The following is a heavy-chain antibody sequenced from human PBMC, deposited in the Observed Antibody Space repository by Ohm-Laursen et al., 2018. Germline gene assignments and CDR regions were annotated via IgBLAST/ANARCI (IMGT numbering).Heavy chain of an antibody. CDR2: IHFSGST. CDR3: ARGDFGDYNWFDP. CDR1: GASINNYC. D-gene: IGHD4-17*01. Sequence: TLSLTCTVSGASINNYCWNWIRQPAGKGLEWIGCIHFSGSTRYNPSLQGRVTISLDTSNQQFSLKLTSVTAADTAVYYCARGDFGDYNWFDPWGQGTRITVSS. V-gene: IGHV4-4*07. J-gene: IGHJ5*02.